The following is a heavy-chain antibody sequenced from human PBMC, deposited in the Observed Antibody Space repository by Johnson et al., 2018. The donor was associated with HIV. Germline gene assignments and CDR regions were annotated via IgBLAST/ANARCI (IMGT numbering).Heavy chain of an antibody. V-gene: IGHV3-66*02. CDR1: GLTVSSNY. CDR2: IYSGGST. J-gene: IGHJ3*01. D-gene: IGHD3-10*01. CDR3: ARAEIYEGRIGDFAFDV. Sequence: EQLVESGGGLVQPGGSLRVSCAASGLTVSSNYMSWVRQAPGKGLEWVSIIYSGGSTGYADSVKGRFTISRDNAKNSLYLQMNSLRTEDTALYYCARAEIYEGRIGDFAFDVWGRGTMVTVSS.